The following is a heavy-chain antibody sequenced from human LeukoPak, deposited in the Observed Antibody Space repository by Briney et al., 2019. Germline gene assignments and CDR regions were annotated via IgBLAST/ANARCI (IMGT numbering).Heavy chain of an antibody. D-gene: IGHD3-22*01. CDR2: ISYDGSNK. CDR3: ARAYYYDSSGYYGGDY. CDR1: GFTFSSYA. Sequence: GGSLRLSCAASGFTFSSYAMHWVRQAPGKGLEWVAVISYDGSNKYYADSVKGRFTISRDNSKNTLYLQMNSLRAEDTAVYYCARAYYYDSSGYYGGDYWGQGTLVTVSS. J-gene: IGHJ4*02. V-gene: IGHV3-30-3*01.